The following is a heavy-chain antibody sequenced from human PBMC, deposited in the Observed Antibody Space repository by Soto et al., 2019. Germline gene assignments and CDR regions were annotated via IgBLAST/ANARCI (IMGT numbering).Heavy chain of an antibody. Sequence: QVQLQESGPGLVKPSQTLSLTCTVSGGSISSGGYYWSWIRQHPGKGLECIGYIYYSRSTYFNPSLRRRLTISVDTSKNQFSLQLSSVTAADTAVYYCARAGHSSSSEGANWFDPWGQGTLVTVSS. CDR2: IYYSRST. CDR3: ARAGHSSSSEGANWFDP. J-gene: IGHJ5*02. V-gene: IGHV4-31*03. CDR1: GGSISSGGYY. D-gene: IGHD6-6*01.